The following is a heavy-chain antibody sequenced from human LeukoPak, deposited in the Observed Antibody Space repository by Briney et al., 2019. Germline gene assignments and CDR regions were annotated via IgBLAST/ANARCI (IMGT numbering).Heavy chain of an antibody. V-gene: IGHV3-23*01. CDR2: ISGSSGST. CDR1: GFTFSNYG. J-gene: IGHJ4*02. D-gene: IGHD3-22*01. CDR3: ATYGGSAYYDMYCFDS. Sequence: GGSLRLSCAASGFTFSNYGMSWVRQAPGKGLEWVSGISGSSGSTYYADSVKGRFTISRDNSKNTLYLQMSSLRAEDAAVYYCATYGGSAYYDMYCFDSRGQGALVTVSS.